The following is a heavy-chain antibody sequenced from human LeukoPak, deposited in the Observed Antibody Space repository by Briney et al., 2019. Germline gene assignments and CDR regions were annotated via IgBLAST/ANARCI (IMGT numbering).Heavy chain of an antibody. D-gene: IGHD2-2*01. CDR3: ARDRILSTEGAFDI. Sequence: GASVKVSCKASGYTFTSYGISWVRQAPGQGLEWMGWISAYNGNTNYAQKLQGRVTMTTDTSTSTAYMELRSLRSDDTAVYYCARDRILSTEGAFDIWGQGTMVTVSS. V-gene: IGHV1-18*01. CDR1: GYTFTSYG. CDR2: ISAYNGNT. J-gene: IGHJ3*02.